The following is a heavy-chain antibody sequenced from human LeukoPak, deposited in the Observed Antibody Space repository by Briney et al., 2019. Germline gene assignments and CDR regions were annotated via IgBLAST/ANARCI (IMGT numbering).Heavy chain of an antibody. CDR3: ARKVAVAMDLDY. CDR2: ITGAGSST. CDR1: GFTFKSYG. D-gene: IGHD5-18*01. J-gene: IGHJ4*02. Sequence: GGSLRLSCAASGFTFKSYGMTWVRQVPGKGLEWVSSITGAGSSTKYADSVSGRFTISRDNSKSTLSLQMTGLRAEDTAVYYCARKVAVAMDLDYWGQGTLVTVSS. V-gene: IGHV3-23*01.